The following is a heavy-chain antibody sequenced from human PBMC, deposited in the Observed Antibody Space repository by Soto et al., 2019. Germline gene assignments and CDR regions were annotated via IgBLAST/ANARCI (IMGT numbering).Heavy chain of an antibody. CDR3: TSLYYGH. Sequence: PGGSLRLSCAASEFTFTYAWMSWVRQAPGKGLEWVGRIKSKTDGGTTDYAAPVKGRFTISRDESQNTLYLQMNSLKTEDTAVYYCTSLYYGHWGQGTRVTVSS. J-gene: IGHJ4*02. V-gene: IGHV3-15*01. CDR1: EFTFTYAW. D-gene: IGHD3-16*02. CDR2: IKSKTDGGTT.